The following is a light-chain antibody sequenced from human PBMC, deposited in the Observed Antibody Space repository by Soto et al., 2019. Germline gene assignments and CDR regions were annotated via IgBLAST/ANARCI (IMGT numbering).Light chain of an antibody. Sequence: DIVMTQSPLSLSVTPGEPASISCRSSQSPLHRNGNIYLDWYLQKPGQSPQLLIYSVSNRASGVTERFSGSGSGTDFTLKISRVEAEDVVIYYCMNAVQTLTFGGGTKVEI. CDR1: QSPLHRNGNIY. CDR3: MNAVQTLT. J-gene: IGKJ4*01. CDR2: SVS. V-gene: IGKV2-28*01.